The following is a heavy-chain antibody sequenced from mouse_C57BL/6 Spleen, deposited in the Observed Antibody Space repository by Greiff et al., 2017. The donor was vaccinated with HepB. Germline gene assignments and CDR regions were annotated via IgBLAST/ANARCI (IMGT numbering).Heavy chain of an antibody. CDR3: TRIMTTVVDYYAMDY. Sequence: EVKVVESGEGLVKPGGSLKLSCAASGFTFSSYAMSWVRQTPEKRLEWVAYISSGGDYIYYADTVKGRFTISRDNARNTLYLQMSSLKSEDTAMYYCTRIMTTVVDYYAMDYWGQGTSVTVSS. D-gene: IGHD1-1*01. CDR2: ISSGGDYI. CDR1: GFTFSSYA. V-gene: IGHV5-9-1*02. J-gene: IGHJ4*01.